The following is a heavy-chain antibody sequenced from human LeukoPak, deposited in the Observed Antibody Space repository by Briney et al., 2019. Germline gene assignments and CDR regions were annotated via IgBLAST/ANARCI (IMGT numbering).Heavy chain of an antibody. CDR1: GYTFTSYA. J-gene: IGHJ3*02. CDR2: INAGNGNT. D-gene: IGHD4-17*01. V-gene: IGHV1-3*01. Sequence: ASVKVSCKASGYTFTSYAMHWVRQAPGQRLEWMGWINAGNGNTKYSQKFQGRVTITRDTSASTAYMELSGLRSEDTAVYYCARGGDYGDSYDAFDIWGQGTMVTVSS. CDR3: ARGGDYGDSYDAFDI.